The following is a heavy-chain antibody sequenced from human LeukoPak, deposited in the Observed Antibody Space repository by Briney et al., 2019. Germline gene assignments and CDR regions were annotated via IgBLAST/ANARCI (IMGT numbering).Heavy chain of an antibody. CDR2: IWYDGSNK. V-gene: IGHV3-33*01. D-gene: IGHD2-15*01. J-gene: IGHJ6*02. CDR3: ARGIVKNYYYGMDV. CDR1: GFTFSSYG. Sequence: GGSLRLSCAASGFTFSSYGMHWVRQAPGKGLEWVAVIWYDGSNKYYADSVKGRFTISRDNSKNTLYLQMNSLRAEDTAVYYCARGIVKNYYYGMDVWGQGTTATVSS.